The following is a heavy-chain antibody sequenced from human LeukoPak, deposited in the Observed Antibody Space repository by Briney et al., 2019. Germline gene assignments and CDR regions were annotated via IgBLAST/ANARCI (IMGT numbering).Heavy chain of an antibody. CDR3: ARERCGRSCVEDY. CDR2: IYTSGST. Sequence: PPQTLSLTCTVSGGSISNGNYYWSWIRQPAGKGLEWIGRIYTSGSTNYNPSLKSRVTISVDTSKNQFFLKLSSVTAADTAVYYCARERCGRSCVEDYWGQGTLVTVSS. CDR1: GGSISNGNYY. J-gene: IGHJ4*02. D-gene: IGHD2-15*01. V-gene: IGHV4-61*02.